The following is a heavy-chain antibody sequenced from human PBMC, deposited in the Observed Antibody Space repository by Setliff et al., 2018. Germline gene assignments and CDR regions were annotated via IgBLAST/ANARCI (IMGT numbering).Heavy chain of an antibody. J-gene: IGHJ4*02. V-gene: IGHV4-34*01. CDR2: VSHSGST. CDR3: ARDMGQPYYFES. D-gene: IGHD1-1*01. Sequence: PSETLSLTCAVYGGSFSNYYWSWIRQPPGKGLEWLGEVSHSGSTNYNPSLKSRVTMSVDTSKNQFSLKLNSVTAADTAVYYCARDMGQPYYFESWGLGTLVTVSS. CDR1: GGSFSNYY.